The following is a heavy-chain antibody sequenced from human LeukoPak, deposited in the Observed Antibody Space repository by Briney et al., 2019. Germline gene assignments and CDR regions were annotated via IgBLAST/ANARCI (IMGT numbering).Heavy chain of an antibody. V-gene: IGHV3-7*03. CDR2: IKQDGSEK. J-gene: IGHJ4*02. CDR1: GFTFSNYW. D-gene: IGHD3-22*01. Sequence: GGSLRLSCAASGFTFSNYWMTWVRQTPGKGLEWVANIKQDGSEKYYADSVKGRFTISRDNAKNSLYLQMNSLRAEDTAVYYCARDGEFYYDSSSYWGQGSLVTVSS. CDR3: ARDGEFYYDSSSY.